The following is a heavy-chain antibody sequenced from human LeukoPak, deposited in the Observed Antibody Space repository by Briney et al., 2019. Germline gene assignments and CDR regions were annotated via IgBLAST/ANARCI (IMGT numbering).Heavy chain of an antibody. CDR1: GFILNNYG. J-gene: IGHJ6*03. D-gene: IGHD6-13*01. Sequence: GGSLRLSCAASGFILNNYGVHWVRQAPGKGLEWVAVISYDGRYTYYADSVKGRFTISRDNSKNTLYLQMNSLRAEDTAVYYCAKEGDSSSWPSDYYYYMDVWGKGTTVTVSS. CDR3: AKEGDSSSWPSDYYYYMDV. CDR2: ISYDGRYT. V-gene: IGHV3-30*18.